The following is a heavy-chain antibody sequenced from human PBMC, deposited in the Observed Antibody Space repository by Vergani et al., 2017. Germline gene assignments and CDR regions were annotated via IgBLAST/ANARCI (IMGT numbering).Heavy chain of an antibody. CDR3: ARAVTTVIEYYFDY. CDR2: IYYSGST. CDR1: GDSISSGGYY. J-gene: IGHJ4*02. Sequence: QVQLQESGPGLVKPSQTLSLTCAVTGDSISSGGYYWSWIRQHPGKGLEWIGYIYYSGSTYYNPSLKSRVTISVDTSKNQFSLKLSSVTAADTAVYYCARAVTTVIEYYFDYWGQGTLVTVSS. V-gene: IGHV4-31*11. D-gene: IGHD4-17*01.